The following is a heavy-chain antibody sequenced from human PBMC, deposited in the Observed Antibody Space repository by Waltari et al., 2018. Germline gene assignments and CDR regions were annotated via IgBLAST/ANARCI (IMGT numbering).Heavy chain of an antibody. J-gene: IGHJ4*02. V-gene: IGHV3-30*01. CDR3: ASPRLATMDYSDY. D-gene: IGHD3-10*01. CDR2: ISYDGSNK. Sequence: QVQLVESGGGVVQPGRSLRLSCAASGFTFSSYAMHWVRQAPGKGLEWVAVISYDGSNKYYADSVKGRFTISRDNSKNTLYLQMNSLRAEDTAVYYCASPRLATMDYSDYWGQGTLVTVSS. CDR1: GFTFSSYA.